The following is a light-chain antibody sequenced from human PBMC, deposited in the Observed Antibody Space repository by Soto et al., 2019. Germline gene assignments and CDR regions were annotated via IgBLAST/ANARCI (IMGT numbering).Light chain of an antibody. CDR3: CSYAGSYSFYV. J-gene: IGLJ1*01. CDR2: DIT. CDR1: SSDFGGYDY. Sequence: QSALTQPRSVSGSPGQSVTISCTGTSSDFGGYDYVSWYQHRPGTAPKLMIFDITMRPSGVPDRFSDSKSGNTASLTISGLQAEDEADYYCCSYAGSYSFYVFGTGTKVTVL. V-gene: IGLV2-11*01.